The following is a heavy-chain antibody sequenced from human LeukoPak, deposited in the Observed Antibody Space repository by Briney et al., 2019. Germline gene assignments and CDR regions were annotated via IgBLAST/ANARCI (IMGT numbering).Heavy chain of an antibody. D-gene: IGHD3-10*01. CDR3: ASHTMVRGDPNYYYYMDV. J-gene: IGHJ6*03. CDR1: GYTFTSYY. Sequence: ASVKVSCEASGYTFTSYYMHWVRQAPGQGLEWMGIINPSGGSTSYAQKFQGRVTMTRDMSTSTVYMELSSLRSEDTAVYYCASHTMVRGDPNYYYYMDVWGKGTTVTVSS. CDR2: INPSGGST. V-gene: IGHV1-46*01.